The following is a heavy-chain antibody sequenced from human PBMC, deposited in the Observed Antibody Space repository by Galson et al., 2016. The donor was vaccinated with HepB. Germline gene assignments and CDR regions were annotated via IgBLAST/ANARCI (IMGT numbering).Heavy chain of an antibody. J-gene: IGHJ4*02. CDR2: ISSSGRYI. CDR1: GFSFSQYA. V-gene: IGHV3-21*01. Sequence: SLRLSCAASGFSFSQYAMTWVRQAPGKGLEWVSSISSSGRYIYYADSVKGRFTISRDNAENSLYLQMNSLRAEDTAVYYCLRSLVVVPAAIYDYWGQGILVTVSS. D-gene: IGHD2-2*01. CDR3: LRSLVVVPAAIYDY.